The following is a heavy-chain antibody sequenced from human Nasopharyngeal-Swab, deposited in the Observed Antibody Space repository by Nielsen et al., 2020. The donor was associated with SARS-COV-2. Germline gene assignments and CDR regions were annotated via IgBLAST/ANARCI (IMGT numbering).Heavy chain of an antibody. Sequence: VRQMPGKGLQWMGRIDPSDSYTKYSPSFEGHVTFAADKSIGTVYLQWSSLRASDTAMYYCARLPYSSTSYYALDSWGQGTLVTVS. J-gene: IGHJ5*01. V-gene: IGHV5-10-1*01. CDR3: ARLPYSSTSYYALDS. CDR2: IDPSDSYT. D-gene: IGHD2-2*01.